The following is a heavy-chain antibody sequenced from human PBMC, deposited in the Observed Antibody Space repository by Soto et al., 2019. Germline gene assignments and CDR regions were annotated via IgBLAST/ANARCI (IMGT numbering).Heavy chain of an antibody. CDR2: IYYSGST. D-gene: IGHD6-19*01. V-gene: IGHV4-61*01. CDR3: ARAGYSSGWLTH. CDR1: GGSVSSGSYY. Sequence: NPSATLSLTYTVSGGSVSSGSYYWSWIRQPPGKGLEWIGYIYYSGSTNYNPSLKSRVTISVDTSKNQFSLKLSSVTAADTAVYYCARAGYSSGWLTHWGQGTLVTVSS. J-gene: IGHJ4*02.